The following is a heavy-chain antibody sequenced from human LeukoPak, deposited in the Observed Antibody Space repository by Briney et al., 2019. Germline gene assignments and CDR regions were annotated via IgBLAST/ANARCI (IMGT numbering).Heavy chain of an antibody. D-gene: IGHD6-19*01. Sequence: PGGSLRLSCAAYGFTFSCYSMNWVRQAPGKGLEWVSSISSSSSYIYYADSVKGRFTISRDNAKNSLYLQMNSLRAEDTAVYYCARGDSGWFRDYWGQGTLVTVSS. V-gene: IGHV3-21*01. CDR1: GFTFSCYS. CDR2: ISSSSSYI. CDR3: ARGDSGWFRDY. J-gene: IGHJ4*02.